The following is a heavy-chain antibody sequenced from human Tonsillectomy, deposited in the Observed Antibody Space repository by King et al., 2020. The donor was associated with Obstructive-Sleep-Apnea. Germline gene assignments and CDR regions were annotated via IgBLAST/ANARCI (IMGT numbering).Heavy chain of an antibody. J-gene: IGHJ4*02. CDR1: GFTFSTYA. V-gene: IGHV3-23*04. D-gene: IGHD6-13*01. Sequence: VQLVESGGGLVQRGGSLRLSCAASGFTFSTYAMSWVRQAPGKGLEWVSTISDSGDSTYYADSVKGRFTISRDNSKNTLYLQMNSLRAEDTAVYYCAKGPAQQLVPNYFDYWGQGILVTVSS. CDR2: ISDSGDST. CDR3: AKGPAQQLVPNYFDY.